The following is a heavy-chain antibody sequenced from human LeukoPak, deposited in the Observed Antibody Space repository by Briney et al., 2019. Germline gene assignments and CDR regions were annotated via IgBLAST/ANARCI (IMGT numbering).Heavy chain of an antibody. J-gene: IGHJ4*02. CDR2: ISAYNGNT. V-gene: IGHV1-18*01. CDR3: ARDDVYDSPFDY. CDR1: GYTFTSYA. Sequence: ASVKVSCKASGYTFTSYAMHWVRQAPGQGLEWMGWISAYNGNTNYAQKLRGRVTMTTDTSTSTAYMELRSLRSDDTAVYYCARDDVYDSPFDYWGQGTLVTVSS. D-gene: IGHD5/OR15-5a*01.